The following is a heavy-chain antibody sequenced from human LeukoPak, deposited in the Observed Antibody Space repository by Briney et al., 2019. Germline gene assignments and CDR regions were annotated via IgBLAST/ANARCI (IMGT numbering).Heavy chain of an antibody. CDR2: ISDYKGNT. Sequence: ASVKVSCNAAGYTFTSYGISWVRQAPGQGLEWMGWISDYKGNTNYAQKLQGRVTMTTDTSKSTAYMEPRSLRSDDTAVYYCARQGLWFGELFAWGQGTLVTVSS. J-gene: IGHJ5*02. D-gene: IGHD3-10*01. CDR1: GYTFTSYG. V-gene: IGHV1-18*01. CDR3: ARQGLWFGELFA.